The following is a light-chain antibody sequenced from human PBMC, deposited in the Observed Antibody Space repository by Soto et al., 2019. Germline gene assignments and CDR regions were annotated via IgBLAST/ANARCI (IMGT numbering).Light chain of an antibody. J-gene: IGLJ1*01. CDR3: SAYTVSRTYV. V-gene: IGLV2-14*01. Sequence: QSALTQPASVSASPGQSITISCTGTSSDVGGYKFVSWYQHHPGKAHKLMIYEVNNRPSGVSNRYSGSKSGNAASLTISGLQGEDEADYYCSAYTVSRTYVFGTGTKLTVL. CDR1: SSDVGGYKF. CDR2: EVN.